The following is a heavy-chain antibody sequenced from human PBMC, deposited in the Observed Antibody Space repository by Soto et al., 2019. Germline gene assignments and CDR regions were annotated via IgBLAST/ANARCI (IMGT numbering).Heavy chain of an antibody. J-gene: IGHJ4*02. Sequence: QVQLQQWGAGLLKASETLSLTCVVSGGSFSGYFWTWSRQSPGRGLEWIGEISHSGSRNYNPAFQSRVIISAASSKNPVSLKLSSVTAADAATYFCARGLAFDRPITVAEPFDSWGQGTLVTVSS. V-gene: IGHV4-34*02. CDR1: GGSFSGYF. D-gene: IGHD1-20*01. CDR3: ARGLAFDRPITVAEPFDS. CDR2: ISHSGSR.